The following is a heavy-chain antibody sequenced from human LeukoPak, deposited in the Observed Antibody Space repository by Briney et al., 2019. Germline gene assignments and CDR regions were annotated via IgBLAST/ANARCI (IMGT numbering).Heavy chain of an antibody. CDR1: GFTFSSYE. V-gene: IGHV3-48*03. D-gene: IGHD1-26*01. Sequence: GGSLRLSCAASGFTFSSYEMNWVRQAPGKGLEWISYISSGGGSIYYADSVKGRFTISRDNAKNSLYLQMNSLRAEDTALYYCARDRSYGAFQDWGQGTLVTVSS. J-gene: IGHJ4*02. CDR3: ARDRSYGAFQD. CDR2: ISSGGGSI.